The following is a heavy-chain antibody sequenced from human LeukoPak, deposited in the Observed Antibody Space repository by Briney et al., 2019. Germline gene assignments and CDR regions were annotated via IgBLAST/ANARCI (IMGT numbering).Heavy chain of an antibody. V-gene: IGHV1-24*01. CDR1: GYTLTELS. D-gene: IGHD1-1*01. CDR2: FDPEDGET. Sequence: ASVKVSCKVSGYTLTELSMHWVRQAPGKGLEWMGGFDPEDGETIYAQKFQDRDTMTEDTSTDTAYMELSSLRSEDTAVYYCAKYNWNSHDAFDIWGQGTMVTVSS. CDR3: AKYNWNSHDAFDI. J-gene: IGHJ3*02.